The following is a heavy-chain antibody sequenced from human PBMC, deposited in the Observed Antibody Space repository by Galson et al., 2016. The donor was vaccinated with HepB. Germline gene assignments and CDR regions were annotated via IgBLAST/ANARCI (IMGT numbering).Heavy chain of an antibody. Sequence: SLRLSCAASGFTLGHYAMHWVRQAPGKGLEWVSGISWNSGSIGYADSVKGRFTISRDNAKNSLYLQMNSLRAGDTALYYCAKDSGAYYYDSSGYRRNAFDIWGQGTMATVSS. J-gene: IGHJ3*02. V-gene: IGHV3-9*01. CDR2: ISWNSGSI. CDR3: AKDSGAYYYDSSGYRRNAFDI. D-gene: IGHD3-22*01. CDR1: GFTLGHYA.